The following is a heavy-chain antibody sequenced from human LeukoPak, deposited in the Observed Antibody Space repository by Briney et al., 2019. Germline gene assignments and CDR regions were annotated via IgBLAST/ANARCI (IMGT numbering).Heavy chain of an antibody. CDR3: ARVSCSGGTCYDLGWFDS. J-gene: IGHJ5*01. Sequence: ASVKVSCKGSGYTFIDYHIHWVRQAPGQGHEWMGWINPNSGGTIYAQKFQGRVTMTRDTSINTAYMELSRLTSDDAAMYYCARVSCSGGTCYDLGWFDSWGQGTLVTVSS. CDR1: GYTFIDYH. V-gene: IGHV1-2*02. D-gene: IGHD2-15*01. CDR2: INPNSGGT.